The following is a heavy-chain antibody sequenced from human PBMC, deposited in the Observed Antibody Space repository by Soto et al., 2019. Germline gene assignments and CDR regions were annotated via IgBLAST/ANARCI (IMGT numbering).Heavy chain of an antibody. J-gene: IGHJ4*02. V-gene: IGHV4-59*01. CDR3: SRSSIGAMLDF. CDR2: IYYSGST. CDR1: GGSISSYY. Sequence: SETLSLTCTVSGGSISSYYWSWIRQPPGKGLEWIGYIYYSGSTNYNPSLKSRVNISINASKTQFSLKLRSVTAADTAVYYCSRSSIGAMLDFWGQGTLVTVSS. D-gene: IGHD2-2*01.